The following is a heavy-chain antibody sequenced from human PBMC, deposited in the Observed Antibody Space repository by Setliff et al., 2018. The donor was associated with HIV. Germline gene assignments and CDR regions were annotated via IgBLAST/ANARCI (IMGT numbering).Heavy chain of an antibody. CDR3: ARVIQSSSFPFEC. V-gene: IGHV4-59*06. J-gene: IGHJ4*02. D-gene: IGHD3-22*01. CDR2: IYYSGSS. CDR1: GGSFNNYY. Sequence: SETLSLTCAVYGGSFNNYYWTWIRQSPGKGLEWIGYIYYSGSSYYNPSLQSRITMSVETSMNQLSLRLTSVTAADTAIYYCARVIQSSSFPFECWGQGALVTVSS.